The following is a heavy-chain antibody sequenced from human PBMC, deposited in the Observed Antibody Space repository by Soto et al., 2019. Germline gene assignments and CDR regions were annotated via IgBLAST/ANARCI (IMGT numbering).Heavy chain of an antibody. J-gene: IGHJ5*02. V-gene: IGHV2-26*01. CDR1: GLSITDSEMG. D-gene: IGHD6-19*01. CDR2: IDSSGEK. Sequence: QVTLKESGPVLVKPTETLTLRCTVSGLSITDSEMGVSWIRQPPGQPLEWLAHIDSSGEKSYRTFLKSRLAISKDTPKSPIVLTMTNMDPADTATYYCARRHLAVAVSPWFDPWGQGIPVTVSS. CDR3: ARRHLAVAVSPWFDP.